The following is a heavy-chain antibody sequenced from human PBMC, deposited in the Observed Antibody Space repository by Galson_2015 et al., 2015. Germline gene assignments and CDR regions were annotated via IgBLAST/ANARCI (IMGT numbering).Heavy chain of an antibody. CDR1: GDSVSSNSAA. D-gene: IGHD6-6*01. CDR2: TYYRSKWYN. J-gene: IGHJ4*02. CDR3: ARAGYTSSSSHLYYFDY. V-gene: IGHV6-1*01. Sequence: CAISGDSVSSNSAAWNWIRQSPSRGLEWLGRTYYRSKWYNDYAVFVKSRITINPDTSKNQFSLRLSSVTPEGTAVYYCARAGYTSSSSHLYYFDYWGQGTLVTVSS.